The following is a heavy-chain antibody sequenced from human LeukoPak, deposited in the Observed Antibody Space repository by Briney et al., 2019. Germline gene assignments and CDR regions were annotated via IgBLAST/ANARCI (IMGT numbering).Heavy chain of an antibody. Sequence: PSETLSLTCDVSSGSINNYYWSWIRQPPGEGLEWIGYIYYSGSTDYNPSLKSRVTLVLDTSKNQFSLRLSSVTAADTAVYYCARELKVGNTGYYFDSWSQGILVTVSS. CDR2: IYYSGST. J-gene: IGHJ4*02. V-gene: IGHV4-59*12. D-gene: IGHD2/OR15-2a*01. CDR3: ARELKVGNTGYYFDS. CDR1: SGSINNYY.